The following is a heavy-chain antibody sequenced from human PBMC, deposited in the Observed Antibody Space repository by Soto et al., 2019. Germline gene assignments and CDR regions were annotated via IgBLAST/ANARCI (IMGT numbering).Heavy chain of an antibody. CDR1: GYTFTSYG. D-gene: IGHD4-17*01. V-gene: IGHV1-18*01. J-gene: IGHJ6*02. CDR2: ISAYNGNT. Sequence: QVQLVQSGAEVKKPGASVKVSCKASGYTFTSYGISWVRQATGQGLEWLGWISAYNGNTNYAQKLQGRVTMTTDTSTSTAYMELRSLRSDDTAVYYCARVAGDYVPLYYGMDVWGQGTTVTVSS. CDR3: ARVAGDYVPLYYGMDV.